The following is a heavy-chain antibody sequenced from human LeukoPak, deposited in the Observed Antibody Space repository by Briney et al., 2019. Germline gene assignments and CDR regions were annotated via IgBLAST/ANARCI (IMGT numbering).Heavy chain of an antibody. CDR2: THRSGDT. J-gene: IGHJ4*02. Sequence: SETLSLTCAVYGVSVSSDNRWTWVRQSPGKGLEWIGETHRSGDTKYNPSLNGRVTISIDNSNNRLSLNLRYVTAADTAMYYCATRDQSRTYLAPADCWGQGTLATVSS. CDR3: ATRDQSRTYLAPADC. D-gene: IGHD5-24*01. CDR1: GVSVSSDNR. V-gene: IGHV4-4*02.